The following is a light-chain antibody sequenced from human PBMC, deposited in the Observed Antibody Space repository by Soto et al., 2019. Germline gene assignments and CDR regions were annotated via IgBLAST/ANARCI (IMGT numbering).Light chain of an antibody. CDR1: QSISNW. V-gene: IGKV1-5*01. CDR2: DAS. J-gene: IGKJ5*01. CDR3: QQYGGSPIT. Sequence: DIHMTQSPSTLPASVVDRVTITCLASQSISNWLAWYQQKPGKAPKLLIYDASSLESGVPSRFSGSGSGTDFTLTISRLEPEDFALYYCQQYGGSPITFGQGTRLEIK.